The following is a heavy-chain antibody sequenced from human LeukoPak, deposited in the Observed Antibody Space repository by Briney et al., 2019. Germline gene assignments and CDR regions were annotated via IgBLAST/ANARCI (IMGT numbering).Heavy chain of an antibody. CDR1: GGSFSGYY. CDR2: INHSGST. Sequence: PSETLSLTCAVYGGSFSGYYWSWIRQPPGKGLEWIGEINHSGSTNYNPSPKSRVTISVDTSKNHFSLKLSSVTAADTAVYYCARGGPWFGVYFDYWGQGTLVTVSS. V-gene: IGHV4-34*01. CDR3: ARGGPWFGVYFDY. D-gene: IGHD3-10*01. J-gene: IGHJ4*02.